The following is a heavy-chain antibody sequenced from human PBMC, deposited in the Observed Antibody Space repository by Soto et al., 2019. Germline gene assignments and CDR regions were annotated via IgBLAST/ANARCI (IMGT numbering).Heavy chain of an antibody. CDR1: GFTVSSNY. V-gene: IGHV3-53*01. CDR3: ARESGIAARGRYYYYYGMDV. Sequence: SGGSLRLSCAASGFTVSSNYMSWVRQAPGKGLEWVSVIYSGSSTYYADSVKGRFTISRDNSKNTLYLQMNSLRAEDTAVYYCARESGIAARGRYYYYYGMDVWGQGTTVTVSS. D-gene: IGHD6-6*01. CDR2: IYSGSST. J-gene: IGHJ6*02.